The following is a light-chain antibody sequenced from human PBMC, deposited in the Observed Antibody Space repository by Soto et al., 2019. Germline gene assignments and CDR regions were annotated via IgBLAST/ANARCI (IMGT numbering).Light chain of an antibody. CDR2: GTS. Sequence: EIVLTQSPGTLSLSPGERATLSCRASQSVSGTSLAWYQQKPGQAPRLIISGTSTRATGIPDRFSGSGSGTDFTLTISRLEPEDFAVYYCQQFGGSPMYTFGPGTTLEI. J-gene: IGKJ2*01. CDR1: QSVSGTS. V-gene: IGKV3-20*01. CDR3: QQFGGSPMYT.